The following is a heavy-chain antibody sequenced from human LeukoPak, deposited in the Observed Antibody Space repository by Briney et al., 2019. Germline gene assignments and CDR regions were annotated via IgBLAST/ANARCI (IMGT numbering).Heavy chain of an antibody. Sequence: APVKVSCKASGYTFTGYYMHWVRQAPGQGLEWMGRINPNSGGTNYAQKFQGRVTMTRDTSISTAYMELSRLRSDDTAVYYCARFPQYIAVAGFDYWGQGTLVTVSS. CDR3: ARFPQYIAVAGFDY. J-gene: IGHJ4*02. V-gene: IGHV1-2*06. D-gene: IGHD6-19*01. CDR1: GYTFTGYY. CDR2: INPNSGGT.